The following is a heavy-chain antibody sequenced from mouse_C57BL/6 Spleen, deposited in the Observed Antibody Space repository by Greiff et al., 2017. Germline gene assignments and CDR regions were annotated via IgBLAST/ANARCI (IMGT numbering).Heavy chain of an antibody. D-gene: IGHD1-1*01. Sequence: EVQLQQSGAELVRPGASVKLSCTASGFNIQDDYMHWVKQRPEQGLEWIGWLAPENGDTEYASKFQGKAPITADTSSNTAYLQLSSLTSEDTAVYYCTTHYYGSSYDAMDYWGQGTSVTVSS. CDR3: TTHYYGSSYDAMDY. V-gene: IGHV14-4*01. CDR1: GFNIQDDY. J-gene: IGHJ4*01. CDR2: LAPENGDT.